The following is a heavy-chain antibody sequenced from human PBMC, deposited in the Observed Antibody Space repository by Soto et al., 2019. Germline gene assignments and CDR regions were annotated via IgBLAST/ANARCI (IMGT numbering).Heavy chain of an antibody. CDR3: ARDLRWGRFDY. D-gene: IGHD3-3*01. CDR1: GGTFSSYT. CDR2: IIPILGIA. J-gene: IGHJ4*02. Sequence: QVQLVHSGAEVKKPGSSVKVSCKASGGTFSSYTISWVRQAHGQGLEWMGRIIPILGIANYAQKFQGRVTITADKSTSTAYMELSSLRSEDTAVYYCARDLRWGRFDYWGQGTLVTVSS. V-gene: IGHV1-69*04.